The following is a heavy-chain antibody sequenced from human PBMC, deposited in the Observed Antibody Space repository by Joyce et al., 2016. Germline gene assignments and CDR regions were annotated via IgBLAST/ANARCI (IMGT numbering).Heavy chain of an antibody. CDR2: INTYSCVT. V-gene: IGHV1-2*04. J-gene: IGHJ4*02. CDR3: ARGGLRRGSGHKELSEIDY. Sequence: QVHLMQSGAEVTKPGASVKVSCKASGYAFINYYTHWVRQAPGQGLEWMGWINTYSCVTSLAQKFQGWVTMTRDASITTAYMELTSLKSDDTAVYYCARGGLRRGSGHKELSEIDYWGQGTLVTVSS. CDR1: GYAFINYY. D-gene: IGHD6-19*01.